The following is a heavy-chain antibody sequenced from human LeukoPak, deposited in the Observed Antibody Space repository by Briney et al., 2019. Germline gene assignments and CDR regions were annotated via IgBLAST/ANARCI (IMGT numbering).Heavy chain of an antibody. J-gene: IGHJ6*03. D-gene: IGHD4-23*01. V-gene: IGHV1-8*01. CDR3: ARPGGPTYYHYMDV. CDR2: MNPNSGHT. Sequence: ASVKVSCKASGYTFTSYDINWVRQATGQGLEWMGWMNPNSGHTGYAQKFQGRVTMTRNTSISTAYMELSSLRSEDTAVNYCARPGGPTYYHYMDVWGKGTTVTVSS. CDR1: GYTFTSYD.